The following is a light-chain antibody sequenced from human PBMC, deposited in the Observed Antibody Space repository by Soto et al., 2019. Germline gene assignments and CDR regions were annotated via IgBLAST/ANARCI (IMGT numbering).Light chain of an antibody. Sequence: EIVLKLSPGTLSLSPGERATLSCRASQSVSSSYLAWYQQKPGQAPRLLIYGASSRATGIPDRFSGSGSGTDFTLTISRLEPEDFAVYYCQQYGRTFGQGTKVDIK. CDR2: GAS. CDR1: QSVSSSY. J-gene: IGKJ1*01. V-gene: IGKV3-20*01. CDR3: QQYGRT.